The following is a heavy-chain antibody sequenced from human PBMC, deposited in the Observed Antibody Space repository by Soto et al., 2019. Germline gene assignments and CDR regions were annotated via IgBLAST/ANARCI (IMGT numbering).Heavy chain of an antibody. V-gene: IGHV3-23*01. CDR3: AKDIYEYVWGSYRSLCPFDI. CDR1: GFTFSSYA. Sequence: PGGSLRLSCAASGFTFSSYAMSWVRQAPGKGLEWVSAISGSGGSTYYADSVKGRFTISRDNSKNTLYLQMSSLRAEDTAVYYCAKDIYEYVWGSYRSLCPFDIWGQGTMVTVTS. CDR2: ISGSGGST. D-gene: IGHD3-16*02. J-gene: IGHJ3*02.